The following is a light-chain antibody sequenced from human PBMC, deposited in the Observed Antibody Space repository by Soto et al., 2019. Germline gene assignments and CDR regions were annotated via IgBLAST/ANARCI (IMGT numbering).Light chain of an antibody. Sequence: QSVLTQPPSASGSPGQSVTISCNGTTSDIGGYNFVSWFQQNPGKAPKLIIYEVNKRPSGVPDRFSGSKSGNTASLTVSGLQAEDEADYYCNSYAGSDNFVVFGGGTKLTVL. V-gene: IGLV2-8*01. J-gene: IGLJ2*01. CDR2: EVN. CDR1: TSDIGGYNF. CDR3: NSYAGSDNFVV.